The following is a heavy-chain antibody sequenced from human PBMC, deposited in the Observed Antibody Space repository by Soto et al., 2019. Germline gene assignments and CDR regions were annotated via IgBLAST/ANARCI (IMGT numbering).Heavy chain of an antibody. CDR2: IAGDGSNE. Sequence: GGSLRLSCAASGFTFSSYAMSWVRQAPGKGLEWVANIAGDGSNENYADSVKGRFTISRDNSKSTLYLQLNSLRAEDTAVYYCAKDMKGLWSLDVWGQGTTVTVSS. CDR1: GFTFSSYA. V-gene: IGHV3-30*04. D-gene: IGHD3-10*01. CDR3: AKDMKGLWSLDV. J-gene: IGHJ6*02.